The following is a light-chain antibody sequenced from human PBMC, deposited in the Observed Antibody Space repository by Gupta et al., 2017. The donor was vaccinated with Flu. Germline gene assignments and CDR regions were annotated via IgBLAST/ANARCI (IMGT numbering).Light chain of an antibody. V-gene: IGKV3-20*01. CDR2: GGS. CDR1: QSVRSTY. CDR3: QQYGNSPVT. Sequence: EIVLTQSPVTLSLSPGERATLSCRAGQSVRSTYLAWYQHKPGQAPRLLIYGGSSRATGIPDRFSGSGSGTDFTLTISRLEPEDFAVYYCQQYGNSPVTFGQGTKVEIK. J-gene: IGKJ1*01.